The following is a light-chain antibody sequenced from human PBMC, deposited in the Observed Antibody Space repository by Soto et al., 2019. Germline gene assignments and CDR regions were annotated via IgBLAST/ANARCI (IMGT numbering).Light chain of an antibody. CDR1: QSVSSY. CDR3: QQRSNWAGLT. CDR2: DAS. V-gene: IGKV3-11*01. J-gene: IGKJ4*01. Sequence: EIVLTQSPATLSLSPGERATLSCRASQSVSSYLAWYQQKPGQAPRLLIYDASNRATGIPARFSCSGSGTDFTLTISSLEPEDFAVYYCQQRSNWAGLTFGGGTKVEIK.